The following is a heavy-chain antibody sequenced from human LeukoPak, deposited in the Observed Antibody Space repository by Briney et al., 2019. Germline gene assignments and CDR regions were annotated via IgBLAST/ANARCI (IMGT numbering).Heavy chain of an antibody. CDR2: IGTAGDT. CDR1: GFTFSSYD. Sequence: RPGGSLRLSCAASGFTFSSYDMHWVRQATGKGLEWVSGIGTAGDTYYPGSVKGRFTISRENAKNSLYLQMNSLRAGDTAVYYCARGFGGGYHVIYDYWGQGTLVTVSS. CDR3: ARGFGGGYHVIYDY. V-gene: IGHV3-13*01. J-gene: IGHJ4*02. D-gene: IGHD1-26*01.